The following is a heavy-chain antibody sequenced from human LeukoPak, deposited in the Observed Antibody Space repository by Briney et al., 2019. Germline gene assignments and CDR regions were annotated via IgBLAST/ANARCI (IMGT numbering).Heavy chain of an antibody. CDR3: ARGGYCSSTSCYSWFDP. CDR2: IYTSGST. Sequence: SETLSLTCTVSGDSISSYYWSWIRQPPGKGLEWIGYIYTSGSTNYNPSLKSRVTISVDTSKNQFSLKLSSVTAADTAVYYCARGGYCSSTSCYSWFDPWGQGTLVTVSS. CDR1: GDSISSYY. J-gene: IGHJ5*02. D-gene: IGHD2-2*01. V-gene: IGHV4-4*09.